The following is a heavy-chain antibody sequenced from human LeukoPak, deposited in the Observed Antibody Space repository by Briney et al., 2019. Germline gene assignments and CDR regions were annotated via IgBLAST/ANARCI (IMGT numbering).Heavy chain of an antibody. CDR2: IYYSGST. D-gene: IGHD3-10*01. Sequence: SETLSLTCTVSGGSISSSSYYWGWIRQPPGKGLEWIGYIYYSGSTNYNPSLKSRVTISVDTSKNQFSLKLSSVTAADTAVYYCAREKGVGFDYWGEGTLVTVSS. CDR1: GGSISSSSYY. CDR3: AREKGVGFDY. J-gene: IGHJ4*02. V-gene: IGHV4-61*01.